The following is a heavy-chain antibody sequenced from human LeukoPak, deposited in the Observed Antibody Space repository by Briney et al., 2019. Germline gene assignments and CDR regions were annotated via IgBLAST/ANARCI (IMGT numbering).Heavy chain of an antibody. Sequence: SETLSLTCTVSGGSISSGGYYWSWIRQHPGKGLEWIGYTYYSGSTYYNPSLKSRVTISVDTSKNQFSLKLSSVTAADTAVYYCARADSNSFDYWGQGTLVTVSS. D-gene: IGHD4-11*01. J-gene: IGHJ4*02. CDR1: GGSISSGGYY. CDR3: ARADSNSFDY. V-gene: IGHV4-31*03. CDR2: TYYSGST.